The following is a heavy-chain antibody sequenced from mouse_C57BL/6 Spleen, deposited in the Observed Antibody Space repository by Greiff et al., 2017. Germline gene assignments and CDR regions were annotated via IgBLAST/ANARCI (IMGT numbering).Heavy chain of an antibody. D-gene: IGHD1-1*01. CDR3: THYGSSYGYFDV. Sequence: EVKLQESGAELVRPGASVKLSCTASGFNIKDYYMHWVKQRPEPGLEWIGRIDPEDGDTEYAPKFQGKATMTAATSSNPAYLQLSSLTSEDTAVYYCTHYGSSYGYFDVWGTGTTVTVSS. CDR2: IDPEDGDT. V-gene: IGHV14-1*01. J-gene: IGHJ1*03. CDR1: GFNIKDYY.